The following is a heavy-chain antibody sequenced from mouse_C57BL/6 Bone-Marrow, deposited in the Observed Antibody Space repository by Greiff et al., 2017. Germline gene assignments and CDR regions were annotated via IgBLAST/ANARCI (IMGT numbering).Heavy chain of an antibody. CDR2: ISDGGSYT. CDR1: GFTFSSYA. V-gene: IGHV5-4*03. Sequence: DVKLVESGGGLVKPGGSLKLSCAASGFTFSSYAMSWVRQTPEKRLEWVATISDGGSYTYYPDNVKGRFTISRDNAKNNLYLQMRHLKSEDTAMYYCARHYDYDVYAMDYWGQGTSVTVSS. CDR3: ARHYDYDVYAMDY. D-gene: IGHD2-4*01. J-gene: IGHJ4*01.